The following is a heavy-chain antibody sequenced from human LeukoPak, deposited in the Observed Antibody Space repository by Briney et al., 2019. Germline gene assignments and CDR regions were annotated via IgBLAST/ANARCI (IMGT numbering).Heavy chain of an antibody. CDR1: GYTFTNYD. Sequence: GASVRVSCKASGYTFTNYDINWVRQASGQGFEWMGWMNPNSGNTGSAQKFQGRVTMTSNTSISTAYMELSSLRSEDTAVYYCARGLRREQQLLRAFDYWGQGTPVTVSS. V-gene: IGHV1-8*01. CDR2: MNPNSGNT. D-gene: IGHD6-13*01. CDR3: ARGLRREQQLLRAFDY. J-gene: IGHJ4*02.